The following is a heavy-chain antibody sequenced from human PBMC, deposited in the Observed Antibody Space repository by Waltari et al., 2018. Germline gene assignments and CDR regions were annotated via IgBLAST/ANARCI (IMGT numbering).Heavy chain of an antibody. CDR2: IYYSGST. CDR1: GGSISSYY. J-gene: IGHJ4*02. Sequence: QVQLQESGPGLVKPSETLSLTCTVSGGSISSYYWSWIRQPPGKGLEWIGYIYYSGSTNDNPPLKRRVTISVDTSKNQFSLKLSSVTAADTAVYYCARAPTRNYAPSSYFDYWGQGTLVTVSS. V-gene: IGHV4-59*01. CDR3: ARAPTRNYAPSSYFDY. D-gene: IGHD1-7*01.